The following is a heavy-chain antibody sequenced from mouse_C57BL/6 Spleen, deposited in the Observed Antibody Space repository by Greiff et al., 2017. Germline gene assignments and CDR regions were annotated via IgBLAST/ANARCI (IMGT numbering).Heavy chain of an antibody. CDR2: INSDGSST. CDR3: ARIYDGFYFDY. V-gene: IGHV5-16*01. CDR1: GFTFSDYY. D-gene: IGHD2-3*01. Sequence: EVQLQESEGGLVQPGSSMKLSCTASGFTFSDYYMAWVRQVPEKGLEWVANINSDGSSTYYLDSLKSRFIISRDNAKNILYLQLSSLKSEDTATYYCARIYDGFYFDYWGQGTTLTVSS. J-gene: IGHJ2*01.